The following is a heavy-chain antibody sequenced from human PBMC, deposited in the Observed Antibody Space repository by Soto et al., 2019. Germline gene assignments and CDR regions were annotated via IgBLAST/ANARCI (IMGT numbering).Heavy chain of an antibody. D-gene: IGHD6-13*01. CDR2: IWYDGSNK. V-gene: IGHV3-33*01. Sequence: GGSLRLSCAASGFTFSSYGMHWVRQAPGKGLEWVAVIWYDGSNKYYADSVKGRFTISRDNSKNTLYLQMNSLRAEDTAVYYCARCKSSSWSSRSWPEFDYWGQGTLVTVSS. CDR1: GFTFSSYG. J-gene: IGHJ4*02. CDR3: ARCKSSSWSSRSWPEFDY.